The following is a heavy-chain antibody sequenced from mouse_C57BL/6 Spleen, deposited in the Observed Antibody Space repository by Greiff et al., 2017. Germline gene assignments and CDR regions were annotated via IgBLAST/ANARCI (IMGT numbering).Heavy chain of an antibody. V-gene: IGHV1-54*01. J-gene: IGHJ2*01. CDR3: ARWYGSLDY. D-gene: IGHD1-1*01. Sequence: QVQLQQSGAELVRPGTSVKVSCKASGYAFTNYLLEWVKQRPGQGLEWIGVINPGSGGTNYNEKFKGKATLTADKSSSTAYMQLSSLTSEDSAVYFCARWYGSLDYWGQGTTLTVSS. CDR2: INPGSGGT. CDR1: GYAFTNYL.